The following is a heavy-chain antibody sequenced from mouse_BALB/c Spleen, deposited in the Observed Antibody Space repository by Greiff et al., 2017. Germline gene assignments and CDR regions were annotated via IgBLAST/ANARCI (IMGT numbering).Heavy chain of an antibody. J-gene: IGHJ2*01. CDR2: INPYNDGT. V-gene: IGHV1-14*01. Sequence: VQLQQSGAELVRPGASVKISCKASGYTFTSYVMHWVKQKPGQGLEWIGYINPYNDGTKYNEKFKGKATLTSDKSSSTAYMELSSLTSEDSAVYYCARRTVVVPFDYWGQGTTLTVSS. CDR1: GYTFTSYV. D-gene: IGHD1-1*01. CDR3: ARRTVVVPFDY.